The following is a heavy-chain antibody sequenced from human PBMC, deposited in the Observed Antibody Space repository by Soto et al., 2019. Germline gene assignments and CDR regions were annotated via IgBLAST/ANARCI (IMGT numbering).Heavy chain of an antibody. D-gene: IGHD4-4*01. V-gene: IGHV3-15*01. J-gene: IGHJ5*02. CDR1: GFTFSNAW. CDR3: TTGPGSNYAGWFDP. Sequence: GGSLRLSCAASGFTFSNAWMSWVRQAPGKGLEWVGRIKSKTDGGTTDYAAPVKGRFTISRDDSKNTLYLQMNSLKTEDTAVYYCTTGPGSNYAGWFDPWGQGTLVTVSS. CDR2: IKSKTDGGTT.